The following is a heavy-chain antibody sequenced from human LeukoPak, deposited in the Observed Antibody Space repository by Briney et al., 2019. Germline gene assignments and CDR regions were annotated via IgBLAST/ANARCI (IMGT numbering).Heavy chain of an antibody. D-gene: IGHD2-2*02. V-gene: IGHV4-59*01. CDR3: ARGPHCSSTSCYTQFDY. Sequence: SETLSHTCTVSGGSISSYYWSWIRQPPGKGLEWIGYIYYSGSTNYNPSLKSRVTISVDTSKNQFSLKLSSVTAADTAVYYCARGPHCSSTSCYTQFDYWGQGTLVTVSS. J-gene: IGHJ4*02. CDR1: GGSISSYY. CDR2: IYYSGST.